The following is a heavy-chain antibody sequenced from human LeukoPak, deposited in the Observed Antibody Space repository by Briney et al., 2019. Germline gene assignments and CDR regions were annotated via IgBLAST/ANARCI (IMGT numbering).Heavy chain of an antibody. V-gene: IGHV1-69*04. Sequence: ASVKVSCKASGGTFSSYAISWVRQAPGQGLEWMGRIIPILGIANYAQKFQGRVTITADKATSTAYMELSSLRSEDTAVCYCARVRDGYNYYFDYSGQGTLVTVSS. CDR2: IIPILGIA. CDR3: ARVRDGYNYYFDY. CDR1: GGTFSSYA. D-gene: IGHD5-12*01. J-gene: IGHJ4*02.